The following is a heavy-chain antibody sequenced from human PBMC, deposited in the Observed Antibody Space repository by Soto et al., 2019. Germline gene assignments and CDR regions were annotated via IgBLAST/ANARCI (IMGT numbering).Heavy chain of an antibody. Sequence: SETLSLTGTVSGGSVSSGSYYWSWIRQPPGKGLEWIGYIYYSGSTNYNPSLKSRVTISVDTSKNQFSLKLSSVTAADTAVYYCAREGGSGWLNDAFDIWGQGTMVTVSS. D-gene: IGHD6-19*01. CDR3: AREGGSGWLNDAFDI. CDR1: GGSVSSGSYY. V-gene: IGHV4-61*01. CDR2: IYYSGST. J-gene: IGHJ3*02.